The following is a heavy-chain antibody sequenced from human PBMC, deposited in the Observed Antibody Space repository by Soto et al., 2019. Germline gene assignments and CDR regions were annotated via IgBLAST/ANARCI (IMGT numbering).Heavy chain of an antibody. Sequence: GGSLRLSCAASGFTFSTYAMAWVRQAPGKGLEWVSGVSASGLNTDYADPVKGRFYISRDNSKNTLYVQMNSLRAEDTAVYYCAKDRGGCSSTSCPPRLFDYWGQGTLVTVSS. CDR2: VSASGLNT. D-gene: IGHD2-2*01. V-gene: IGHV3-23*01. J-gene: IGHJ4*02. CDR3: AKDRGGCSSTSCPPRLFDY. CDR1: GFTFSTYA.